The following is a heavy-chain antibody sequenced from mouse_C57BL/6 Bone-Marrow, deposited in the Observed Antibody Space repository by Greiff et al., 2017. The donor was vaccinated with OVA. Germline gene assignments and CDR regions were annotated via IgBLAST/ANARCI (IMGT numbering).Heavy chain of an antibody. CDR1: GYTFTDYY. D-gene: IGHD2-5*01. V-gene: IGHV1-26*01. CDR3: ARYDYSNYVLFDY. Sequence: VQLQQSGPELVKPGASVKISCKASGYTFTDYYMNWVKQSHGKSLEWIGDINPNNGGTSYNQKFKGKATLTVDKSSSTAYMELRSLTSEDSAVYYCARYDYSNYVLFDYWGQGTTLTVSS. J-gene: IGHJ2*01. CDR2: INPNNGGT.